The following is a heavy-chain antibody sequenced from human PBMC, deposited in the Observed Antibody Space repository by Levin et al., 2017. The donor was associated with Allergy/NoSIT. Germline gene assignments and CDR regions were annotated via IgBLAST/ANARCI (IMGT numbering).Heavy chain of an antibody. V-gene: IGHV4-34*01. CDR1: GGSFSGYY. J-gene: IGHJ4*02. CDR2: INHSGST. CDR3: ARKRGLYGDDYFDY. Sequence: GSLRLSCAVYGGSFSGYYWSWIRQPPGKGLEWIGEINHSGSTNYNPSLKSRVTISVDTSKNQFSLKLSSVTAADTAVYYCARKRGLYGDDYFDYWGQGTLVTVSS. D-gene: IGHD4-17*01.